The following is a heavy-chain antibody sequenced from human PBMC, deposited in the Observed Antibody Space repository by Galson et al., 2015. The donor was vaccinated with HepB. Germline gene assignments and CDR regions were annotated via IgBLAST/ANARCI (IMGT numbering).Heavy chain of an antibody. Sequence: SLRLSCAASGFSFGAYAMHWVRQAPGKGLEWIAVTSHDGKTTYYGDSVRGRFTISRDNSRSTLYLQMNSLRPEDTALYYCARDMIYYDNSGPLDSWGQGTLVTVSS. D-gene: IGHD3-22*01. CDR2: TSHDGKTT. CDR3: ARDMIYYDNSGPLDS. V-gene: IGHV3-30*04. CDR1: GFSFGAYA. J-gene: IGHJ4*02.